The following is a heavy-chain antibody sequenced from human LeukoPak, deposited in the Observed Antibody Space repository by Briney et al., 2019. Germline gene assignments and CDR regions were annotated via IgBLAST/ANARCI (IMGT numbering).Heavy chain of an antibody. V-gene: IGHV3-74*01. Sequence: GGSLRLSCVASEFTFGSYWMYWVRHAPGKGLVWVSHINGDGSGTNYADSVQVRINSSRDNAKNTLYRQRNRQRAEYTALYYGASEPFDPWGQGTLVTVSS. CDR1: EFTFGSYW. J-gene: IGHJ5*02. CDR2: INGDGSGT. CDR3: ASEPFDP.